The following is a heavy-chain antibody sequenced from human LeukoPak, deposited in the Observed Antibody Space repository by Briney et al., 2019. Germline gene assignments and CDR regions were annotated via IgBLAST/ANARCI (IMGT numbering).Heavy chain of an antibody. D-gene: IGHD2-2*03. Sequence: GGSLRLSCAASGFTFSSYGMHWVRQAPGKGLEWVAVISYDGSNKYYADSVKGRFTISRDNSKNTLYLQMNSLRAEDTAVYYCAKDGVDIVVVPAAMVYYYYYMDVWGRGTTVTVSS. CDR1: GFTFSSYG. V-gene: IGHV3-30*18. CDR2: ISYDGSNK. CDR3: AKDGVDIVVVPAAMVYYYYYMDV. J-gene: IGHJ6*03.